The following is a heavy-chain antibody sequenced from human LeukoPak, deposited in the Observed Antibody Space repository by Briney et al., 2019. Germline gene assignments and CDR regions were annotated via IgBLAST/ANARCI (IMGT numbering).Heavy chain of an antibody. CDR3: ARGAAHSYGYFSDY. Sequence: QPGGSLRLSCAASGFTFSTYAMSWVRQAPGKGLEGLSFISTSSNTLYYADSVKGRFTVSRDNANNALYVQMNGLRAEDTATYFCARGAAHSYGYFSDYWGQGILVVVSS. D-gene: IGHD5-18*01. J-gene: IGHJ4*02. CDR2: ISTSSNTL. V-gene: IGHV3-48*04. CDR1: GFTFSTYA.